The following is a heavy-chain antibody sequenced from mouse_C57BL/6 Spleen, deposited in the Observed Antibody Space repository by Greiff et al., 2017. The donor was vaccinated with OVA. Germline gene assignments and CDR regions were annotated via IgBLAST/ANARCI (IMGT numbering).Heavy chain of an antibody. Sequence: EVMLVESGGGLVKPGGSLKLSCAASGFTFSSYAMSWVRQTPEKRLEWVATISDGGSYTYYPDNVKGRFTISRDNAKNHLYLQMSHLKSEDTAMYYCARDRGGYLFDYWGQGTTLTVSS. J-gene: IGHJ2*01. D-gene: IGHD2-2*01. V-gene: IGHV5-4*01. CDR2: ISDGGSYT. CDR3: ARDRGGYLFDY. CDR1: GFTFSSYA.